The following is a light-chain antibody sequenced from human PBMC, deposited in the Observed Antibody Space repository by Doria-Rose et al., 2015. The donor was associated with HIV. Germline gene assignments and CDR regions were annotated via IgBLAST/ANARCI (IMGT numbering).Light chain of an antibody. Sequence: QSVLTQPASVSGSPGQSITISCTGTSSDVGYYKYVSWYQQYPGKAPKLIISDVTKRPSGVSDRFSGSKSGNTASLTISGLQAEDEAEYFYSSYTSGTSFVFGGGTKLTV. CDR2: DVT. J-gene: IGLJ2*01. V-gene: IGLV2-14*03. CDR1: SSDVGYYKY. CDR3: SSYTSGTSFV.